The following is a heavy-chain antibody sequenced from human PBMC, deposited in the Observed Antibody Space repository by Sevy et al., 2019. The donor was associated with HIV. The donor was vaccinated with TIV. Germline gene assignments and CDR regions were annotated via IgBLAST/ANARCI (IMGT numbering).Heavy chain of an antibody. CDR1: GFAFYDYS. J-gene: IGHJ4*02. CDR2: LSFGWGKI. V-gene: IGHV3-23*01. Sequence: GGSLRLSCAASGFAFYDYSMSWIRQAPGKGLEWVATLSFGWGKINYADPVKGRFTISRDNSKNSFYLQMDNLRVEDTALYYCAREGCTRPHDYWGQGTRVTVSS. CDR3: AREGCTRPHDY. D-gene: IGHD2-8*01.